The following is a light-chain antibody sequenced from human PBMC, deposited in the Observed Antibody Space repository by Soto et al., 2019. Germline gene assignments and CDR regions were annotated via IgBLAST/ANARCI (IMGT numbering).Light chain of an antibody. V-gene: IGKV1-27*01. J-gene: IGKJ3*01. Sequence: DIQMTQSPSSLSAFVGDSVTFTCRASQGISNYLAWYHQKPGKVPKLLVYAASTLHSQVPSRISGSGSGTEFTLPIRSLLPEDVGTYYCKHYQRPPFPFAPGTKLKI. CDR2: AAS. CDR3: KHYQRPPFP. CDR1: QGISNY.